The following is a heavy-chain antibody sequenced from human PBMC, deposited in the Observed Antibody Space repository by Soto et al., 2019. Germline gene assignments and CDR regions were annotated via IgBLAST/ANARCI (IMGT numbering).Heavy chain of an antibody. CDR1: GGTFSSYA. D-gene: IGHD6-13*01. Sequence: ASVKVSCKASGGTFSSYAISWVRQAPGQGLEWMGGIIPIFGTANYAQKFQGRVTITADESTGTAYMELSSLRSEDTAVYYCARGVRYSSSWPAYYYYGMDVWGQGTTVTVS. CDR3: ARGVRYSSSWPAYYYYGMDV. V-gene: IGHV1-69*13. J-gene: IGHJ6*02. CDR2: IIPIFGTA.